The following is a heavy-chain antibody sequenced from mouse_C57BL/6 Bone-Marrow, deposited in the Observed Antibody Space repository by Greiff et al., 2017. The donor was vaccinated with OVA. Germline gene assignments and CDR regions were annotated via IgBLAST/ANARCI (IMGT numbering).Heavy chain of an antibody. CDR3: AREGLTGPYWYFDV. CDR1: GFTFSDYG. V-gene: IGHV5-17*01. D-gene: IGHD4-1*01. Sequence: EVQRVESGGGLVKPGGSLKLSCAASGFTFSDYGMHWVRQAPEKGLEWVAYISSGSSTIYYADTVKGRFTISRDNAKNTLFLQMTSLRSEDTAMYYCAREGLTGPYWYFDVWGTGTTVTVSS. CDR2: ISSGSSTI. J-gene: IGHJ1*03.